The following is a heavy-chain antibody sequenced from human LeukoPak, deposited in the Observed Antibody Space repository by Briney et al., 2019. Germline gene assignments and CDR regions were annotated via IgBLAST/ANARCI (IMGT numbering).Heavy chain of an antibody. CDR3: ARDFYLDGYPYFDY. D-gene: IGHD5-24*01. Sequence: SETLSLACAVYGGSFSGYYWSWIRQPRAKGLEWIGEINQSGSTNYNPSLKSRVTIPVDTSKNQFSLRLSSVTAADTAVYFCARDFYLDGYPYFDYWGQGTLVTVSS. J-gene: IGHJ4*02. CDR2: INQSGST. V-gene: IGHV4-34*01. CDR1: GGSFSGYY.